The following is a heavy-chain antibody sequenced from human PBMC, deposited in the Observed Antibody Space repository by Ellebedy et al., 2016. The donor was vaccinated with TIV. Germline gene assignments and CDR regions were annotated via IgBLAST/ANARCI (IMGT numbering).Heavy chain of an antibody. CDR2: IIPIFGTA. Sequence: SVKVSXXASGGTFSSYAISWVRQAPGQGLEWMGGIIPIFGTANYAQKFQGRVTITADESTSTAYMELSSLRSEDTAVYYCARLSWGNWNYGHDAFDIWGQGTMVTVSS. CDR1: GGTFSSYA. V-gene: IGHV1-69*13. D-gene: IGHD1-7*01. CDR3: ARLSWGNWNYGHDAFDI. J-gene: IGHJ3*02.